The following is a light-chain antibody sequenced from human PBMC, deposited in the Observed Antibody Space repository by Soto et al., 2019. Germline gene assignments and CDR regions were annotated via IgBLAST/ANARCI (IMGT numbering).Light chain of an antibody. J-gene: IGLJ2*01. V-gene: IGLV2-14*01. CDR3: SSYTSSSTLLVV. Sequence: QSALTQPASVSGSPGQSITISCTGTSSDVGGYNYVSWYQQHPGKAPKLMIYDVSNRPSGVSNRFSGSKSGNPASLTISGLQAEDEADYYCSSYTSSSTLLVVFGGGTQLTV. CDR2: DVS. CDR1: SSDVGGYNY.